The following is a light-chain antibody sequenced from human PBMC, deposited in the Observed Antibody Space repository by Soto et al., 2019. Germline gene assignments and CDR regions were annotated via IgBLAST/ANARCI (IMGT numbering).Light chain of an antibody. CDR3: QHYGTSRT. J-gene: IGKJ1*01. Sequence: EIVLTQSPGTLSLSPGERATLSCSASQSVSSSYLTWYQQKPGQAPRLLIYGASSRATGIPDRFSGSGSGTDFTLTISRLEPEDFAVYYCQHYGTSRTFGRGTKVEIK. V-gene: IGKV3-20*01. CDR2: GAS. CDR1: QSVSSSY.